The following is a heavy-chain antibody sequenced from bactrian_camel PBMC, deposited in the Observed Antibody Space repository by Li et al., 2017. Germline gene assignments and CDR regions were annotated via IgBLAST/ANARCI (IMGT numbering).Heavy chain of an antibody. D-gene: IGHD6*01. CDR2: LDSDGSA. CDR1: GYGYMRYC. J-gene: IGHJ4*01. CDR3: ARVRGVVAVGFVDY. Sequence: QVQLVESGGGSVQAGGSLRLSCAASGYGYMRYCMGWFRQAPGKEREGVAALDSDGSAKSYADSVKGRFTASRDNAQNTVYLQMNSLKPDDTAVYSCARVRGVVAVGFVDYWGQGTQVTVS. V-gene: IGHV3S57*01.